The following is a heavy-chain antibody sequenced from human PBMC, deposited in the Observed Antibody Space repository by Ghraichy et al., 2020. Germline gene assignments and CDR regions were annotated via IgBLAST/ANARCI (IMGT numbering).Heavy chain of an antibody. CDR3: AKDPAKHSRVGVADY. CDR2: IRYDGSYK. D-gene: IGHD2-8*01. Sequence: GESLNISCAASGFTLSNYDVHWVRQAPGRGLEWVSFIRYDGSYKYYTDSVKGRFTISRDNSKNTLYLQMNSLRAEDTAVYYCAKDPAKHSRVGVADYWGQGTLVTVSS. V-gene: IGHV3-30*02. J-gene: IGHJ4*02. CDR1: GFTLSNYD.